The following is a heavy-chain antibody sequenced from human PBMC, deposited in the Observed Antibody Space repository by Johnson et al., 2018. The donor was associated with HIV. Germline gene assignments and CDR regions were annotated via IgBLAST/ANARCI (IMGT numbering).Heavy chain of an antibody. J-gene: IGHJ3*02. CDR2: ISDSGDSA. Sequence: VQLVESGGGLVQPGGSLRLSCAASGFTFSTYVMTWVRQAPGKGLEWVSSISDSGDSAFHADSVKGRFTISRDNSKNTLYLQMNSLRAEDTAVYYCAREVYAHDAFDIWGQGTMVTVSS. CDR3: AREVYAHDAFDI. CDR1: GFTFSTYV. D-gene: IGHD3-16*01. V-gene: IGHV3-23*04.